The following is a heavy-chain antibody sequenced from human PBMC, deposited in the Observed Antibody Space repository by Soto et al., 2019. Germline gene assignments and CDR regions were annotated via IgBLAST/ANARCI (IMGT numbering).Heavy chain of an antibody. CDR3: ARGRVCSTVCHNFDY. J-gene: IGHJ4*02. Sequence: EVQLVESGGGLVQPGGSLRLFCAASGFNFSSYWMSWVRQAPGKGVEWVANIKQDGSEKYYVDSVKGRFTISRYNAKNSLYLQMNSLRAEDTAVYYCARGRVCSTVCHNFDYWGQGTLVTVSS. V-gene: IGHV3-7*01. CDR2: IKQDGSEK. D-gene: IGHD2-2*01. CDR1: GFNFSSYW.